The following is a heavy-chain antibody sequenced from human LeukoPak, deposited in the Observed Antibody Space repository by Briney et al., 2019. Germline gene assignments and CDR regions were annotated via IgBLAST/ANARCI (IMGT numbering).Heavy chain of an antibody. D-gene: IGHD3-22*01. J-gene: IGHJ6*02. CDR1: GGSVSSGSYY. Sequence: SETLSLTCTVSGGSVSSGSYYWSWIRQPPGKGLEWIGYIYYSGSTNYNPSLKSRVTISVDTSKNQFSLKLSSVTAADTAVYYCARTTRIGLDYYYGMDVWGQGTTVTVSS. CDR2: IYYSGST. CDR3: ARTTRIGLDYYYGMDV. V-gene: IGHV4-61*01.